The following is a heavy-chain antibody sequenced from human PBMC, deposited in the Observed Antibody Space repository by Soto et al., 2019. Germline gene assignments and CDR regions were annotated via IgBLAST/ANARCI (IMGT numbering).Heavy chain of an antibody. D-gene: IGHD5-12*01. J-gene: IGHJ6*02. Sequence: LPLTCAVYGASFSGYYCSWIRQPPGKGLEWIGEINHSGSTNYNQSLKSRVTISVDTSKNQFSLKLSSVTAADTAVYYCARGLGGRVATLKPYYDGMDIWGQGPTVT. CDR3: ARGLGGRVATLKPYYDGMDI. V-gene: IGHV4-34*01. CDR1: GASFSGYY. CDR2: INHSGST.